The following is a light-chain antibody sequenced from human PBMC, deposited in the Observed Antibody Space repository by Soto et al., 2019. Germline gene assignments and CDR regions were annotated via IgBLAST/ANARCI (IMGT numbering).Light chain of an antibody. CDR2: GAS. Sequence: DIVLTQSPGTLSLSPGERATLSCRASQTVSSTYLAWYQQKPGQAPRLLIYGASNRATGIPDRFSGSGSGTDFTLTVSRLKPEDFAVYYCHQYGSSPWTFGQGTKVEIK. J-gene: IGKJ1*01. CDR1: QTVSSTY. CDR3: HQYGSSPWT. V-gene: IGKV3-20*01.